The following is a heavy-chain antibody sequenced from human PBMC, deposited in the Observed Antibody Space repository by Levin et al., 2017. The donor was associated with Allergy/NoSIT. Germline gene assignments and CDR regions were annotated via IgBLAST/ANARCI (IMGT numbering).Heavy chain of an antibody. Sequence: GESLKISCAASGFTFSTSSINWVRQAPGKGLEWISYISSSSSSIYYADSVKGRFTISRDNAKNSLYLQMNSLRDEDTAVYYCARGRVVGGTFFDYWGQGTLVTVSS. J-gene: IGHJ4*02. V-gene: IGHV3-48*02. D-gene: IGHD1-26*01. CDR3: ARGRVVGGTFFDY. CDR2: ISSSSSSI. CDR1: GFTFSTSS.